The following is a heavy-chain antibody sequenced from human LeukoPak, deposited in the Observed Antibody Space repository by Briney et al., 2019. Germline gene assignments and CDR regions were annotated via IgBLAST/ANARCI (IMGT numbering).Heavy chain of an antibody. V-gene: IGHV1-2*02. Sequence: AASVKVSCKASGYTFTGYYMHWVRQAPGQGLEWMGWINPNSGGTSYAQKFQGRVSVTRDTSISTAYMEVSRLGSDDTALYYCARDRVPFYSSTFKDYYLQYGLDVWGQGTTVTVSS. CDR2: INPNSGGT. D-gene: IGHD6-13*01. CDR3: ARDRVPFYSSTFKDYYLQYGLDV. CDR1: GYTFTGYY. J-gene: IGHJ6*02.